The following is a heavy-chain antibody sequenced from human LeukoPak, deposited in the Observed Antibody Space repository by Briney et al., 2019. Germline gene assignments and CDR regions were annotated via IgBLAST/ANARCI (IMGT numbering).Heavy chain of an antibody. CDR1: GFIFSSYS. Sequence: GGSLRLSCAASGFIFSSYSMSWVRQAPGKGLEWVSGLSGGGGSTDYADSVKGRFTVSRDNSKNTLFLQMNSLRAEDTAIYYCAKERDYGPADYWGQGTLVTVSS. V-gene: IGHV3-23*01. D-gene: IGHD4/OR15-4a*01. CDR2: LSGGGGST. CDR3: AKERDYGPADY. J-gene: IGHJ4*02.